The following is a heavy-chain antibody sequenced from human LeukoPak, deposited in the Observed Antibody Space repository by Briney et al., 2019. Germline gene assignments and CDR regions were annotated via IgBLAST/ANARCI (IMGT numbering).Heavy chain of an antibody. CDR2: IYSTGNT. Sequence: SQTLSLTCTITGGSISYSSYYWSWIRQPAGKGLEWIGRIYSTGNTNYNPSLKSRVTISVDTSKNQFSLKLSSVTAADKAVYYCARSCRILDIVATIRARLGGNGFDIWGQGTMVTVSS. CDR1: GGSISYSSYY. V-gene: IGHV4-61*02. J-gene: IGHJ3*02. CDR3: ARSCRILDIVATIRARLGGNGFDI. D-gene: IGHD5-12*01.